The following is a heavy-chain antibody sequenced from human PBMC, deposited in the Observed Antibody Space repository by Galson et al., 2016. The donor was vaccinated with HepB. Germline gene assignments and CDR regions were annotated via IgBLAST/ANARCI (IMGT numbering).Heavy chain of an antibody. D-gene: IGHD4-17*01. CDR3: ARSGEPS. J-gene: IGHJ5*02. CDR2: INQDGIEK. V-gene: IGHV3-7*01. Sequence: VRQAPGKGLEWVANINQDGIEKYYVGSVEGRFTISRDNAKKSLYLQMDSLRAEDTAVYYCARSGEPSWGQGTLVTVSS.